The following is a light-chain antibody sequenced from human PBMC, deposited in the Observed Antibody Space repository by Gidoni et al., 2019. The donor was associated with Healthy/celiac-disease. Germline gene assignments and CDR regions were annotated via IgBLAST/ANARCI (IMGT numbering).Light chain of an antibody. CDR1: SSDVGGYNY. J-gene: IGLJ2*01. V-gene: IGLV2-14*01. CDR2: DVS. Sequence: QSALTQPASVSASPGQSITISCTGTSSDVGGYNYVSWYQQHPGKAPKLMIYDVSNRPSGVSNRFSCSKSGNTASLTISGLQAEDEADYYCSSYTSSSIVVFGGGTKLTVL. CDR3: SSYTSSSIVV.